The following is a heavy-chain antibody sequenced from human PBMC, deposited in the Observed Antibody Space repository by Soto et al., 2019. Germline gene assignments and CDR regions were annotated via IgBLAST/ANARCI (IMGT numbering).Heavy chain of an antibody. CDR1: GFTFSNAW. D-gene: IGHD4-4*01. Sequence: PGGSLRLSCAASGFTFSNAWMSWVRQAPGKGLEWVGRIKSKTDGATTDYAAPVKGTFTISRDDSKNILYLQMNSLKAEDTAVYYCSTDGRVGHLSNWGQGTLVTVSS. J-gene: IGHJ4*02. CDR2: IKSKTDGATT. V-gene: IGHV3-15*01. CDR3: STDGRVGHLSN.